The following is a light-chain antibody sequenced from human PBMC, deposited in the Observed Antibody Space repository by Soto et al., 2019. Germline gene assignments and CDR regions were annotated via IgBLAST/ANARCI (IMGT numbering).Light chain of an antibody. CDR2: AAS. J-gene: IGKJ2*01. Sequence: DVEISECRFSLSASVLDRVTITCRASQSISIYLNWYQQKPGKAPKLLIYAASSLQSGVPSRFSGSGSGTDFTLTISSLQPEDFATYYCQQSYSTPYTFGQGTKVDIK. V-gene: IGKV1-39*01. CDR3: QQSYSTPYT. CDR1: QSISIY.